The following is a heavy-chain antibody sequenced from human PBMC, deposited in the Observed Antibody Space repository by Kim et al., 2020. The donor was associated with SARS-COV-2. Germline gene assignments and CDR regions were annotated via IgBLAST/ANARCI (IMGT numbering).Heavy chain of an antibody. D-gene: IGHD6-19*01. CDR3: ARALNSRIAVVSYWYFDL. V-gene: IGHV3-11*04. Sequence: GGSLRLSCAASGFTFSDYYMSWIRQAPGMGLEWVSYISSSGSTIYYADSVKGRFTISRDNAKNSLYLQMNSLRAEDTAVYYCARALNSRIAVVSYWYFDLWGRGTLVTVSS. J-gene: IGHJ2*01. CDR2: ISSSGSTI. CDR1: GFTFSDYY.